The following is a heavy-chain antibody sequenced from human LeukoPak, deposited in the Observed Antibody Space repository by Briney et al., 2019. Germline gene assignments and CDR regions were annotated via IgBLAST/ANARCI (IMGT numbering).Heavy chain of an antibody. J-gene: IGHJ6*03. V-gene: IGHV4-4*07. D-gene: IGHD4/OR15-4a*01. Sequence: PSETLSLTCTVSGGSISSYYWSWIRQPAGKGLEWIGRIYTSGSTNYNPSLESRVTMSVDTSMSQFSLKLSSVTAADTAVYYCARELRGARYYYYMDVWGKGTTVTVSS. CDR3: ARELRGARYYYYMDV. CDR2: IYTSGST. CDR1: GGSISSYY.